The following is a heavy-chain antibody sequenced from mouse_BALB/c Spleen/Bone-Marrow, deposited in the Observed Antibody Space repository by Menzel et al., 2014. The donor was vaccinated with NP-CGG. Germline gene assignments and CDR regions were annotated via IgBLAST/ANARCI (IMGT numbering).Heavy chain of an antibody. J-gene: IGHJ2*01. CDR3: ARGSSYFDY. Sequence: DVHLVESGGGLVKPGGSLKLSCAASGFTFSDYYMYWVRQTPEKRLEWVATISDGGSYTYYPDSVKGRFTIPRDNAKNNLYLQMSSLKSEDTAMYYCARGSSYFDYWGQGTTLTVSS. V-gene: IGHV5-4*02. CDR1: GFTFSDYY. CDR2: ISDGGSYT. D-gene: IGHD1-1*01.